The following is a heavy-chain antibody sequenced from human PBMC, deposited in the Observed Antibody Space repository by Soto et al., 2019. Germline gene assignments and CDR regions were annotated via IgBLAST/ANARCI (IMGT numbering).Heavy chain of an antibody. CDR2: ISYDGSNK. CDR1: GFTFSSYA. Sequence: QVQLVESGGGVDQPGRSLRLSCAASGFTFSSYAMHWVRQAPGKGLEWVAVISYDGSNKYYADSVKGRFTISRDNSKNTLYLQMNSLRAEDTAVYYCARGGVVVAATHHYWGQGTLVTVSS. J-gene: IGHJ4*02. D-gene: IGHD2-15*01. V-gene: IGHV3-30-3*01. CDR3: ARGGVVVAATHHY.